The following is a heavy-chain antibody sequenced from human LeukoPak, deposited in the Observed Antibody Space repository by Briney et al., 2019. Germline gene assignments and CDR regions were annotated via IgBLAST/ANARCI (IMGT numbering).Heavy chain of an antibody. D-gene: IGHD6-13*01. CDR2: ISGSGGST. V-gene: IGHV3-21*01. J-gene: IGHJ3*02. CDR1: GFTFSSYS. CDR3: ARGGGSNLYGYAFDI. Sequence: GGSLRLSCAASGFTFSSYSMNWVRQAPGKGLEWVSAISGSGGSTYYADSVKGRFTISRDNAKNSLYLQMNSLRAEDTAVYYCARGGGSNLYGYAFDIWGQGTTVTVSS.